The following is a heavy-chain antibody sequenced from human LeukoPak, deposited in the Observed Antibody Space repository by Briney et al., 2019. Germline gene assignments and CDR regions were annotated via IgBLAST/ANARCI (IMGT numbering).Heavy chain of an antibody. CDR2: IIPIFGTA. CDR1: GGTFSNYA. V-gene: IGHV1-69*05. J-gene: IGHJ6*03. D-gene: IGHD2-2*01. CDR3: ARGYCSSTSCYSNYFYMDV. Sequence: PGASVKVSCKASGGTFSNYAISWVRQAPGQGLEWMGGIIPIFGTANYAQKFQGRVTITTDESTSTAYMELSSLRSEDTAVYYCARGYCSSTSCYSNYFYMDVWGKGTTVTVSS.